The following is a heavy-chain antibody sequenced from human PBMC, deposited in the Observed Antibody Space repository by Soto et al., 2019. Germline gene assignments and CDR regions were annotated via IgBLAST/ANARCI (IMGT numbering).Heavy chain of an antibody. CDR3: ARGRRAVASFLFDAFDI. CDR2: FDPEDGET. V-gene: IGHV1-24*01. J-gene: IGHJ3*02. Sequence: ASVKGSCKVSGYSLTELSMHWVRQAPGKGFEWMGGFDPEDGETIYAQKFQGRVTMTEDTSTGTAYMELRSLRSDDTAVYYCARGRRAVASFLFDAFDIWGQGTMVTVSS. CDR1: GYSLTELS. D-gene: IGHD6-19*01.